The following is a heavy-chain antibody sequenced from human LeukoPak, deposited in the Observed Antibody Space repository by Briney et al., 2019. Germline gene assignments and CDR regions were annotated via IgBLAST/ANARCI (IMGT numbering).Heavy chain of an antibody. CDR3: VRDGDDYNFDY. D-gene: IGHD5-24*01. CDR2: VKGDGNFT. Sequence: GGSLRLSCAASGFTFRNYWMHWVRQAPGKGLVWVSRVKGDGNFTDYADSVKGRFTISRDNAKNTLYLQMYSLRAEDTAAYYCVRDGDDYNFDYWGQGSLVTVS. V-gene: IGHV3-74*01. CDR1: GFTFRNYW. J-gene: IGHJ4*02.